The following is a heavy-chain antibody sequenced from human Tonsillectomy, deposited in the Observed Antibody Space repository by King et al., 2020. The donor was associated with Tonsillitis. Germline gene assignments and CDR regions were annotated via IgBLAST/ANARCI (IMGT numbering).Heavy chain of an antibody. CDR2: IYYSGST. CDR3: ARTTSYGDHDY. D-gene: IGHD4-17*01. CDR1: GGSISGSSYY. V-gene: IGHV4-39*01. Sequence: MQLQESGPGLVKPSETLSLTCSVSGGSISGSSYYWGWIRQPPGKGLEWIGIIYYSGSTYYNPSLKSRVTISVDTSKNQFSLKLSSVTAADTAVYYCARTTSYGDHDYWGQGTLVTVTS. J-gene: IGHJ4*02.